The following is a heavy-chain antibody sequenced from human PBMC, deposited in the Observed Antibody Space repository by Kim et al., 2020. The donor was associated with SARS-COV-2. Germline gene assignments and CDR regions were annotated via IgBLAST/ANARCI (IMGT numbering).Heavy chain of an antibody. J-gene: IGHJ4*02. CDR3: AIASSYYVIDY. V-gene: IGHV4-59*13. D-gene: IGHD3-10*01. CDR1: GDSISSYY. CDR2: IFNNGRT. Sequence: SETLSLTCTVSGDSISSYYWSWVRQPPGKGLEWIAHIFNNGRTNYNPSLKSRVSISVDTSKNQFSLKLSSVTAADTAMYYCAIASSYYVIDYWGQGTLVTVSS.